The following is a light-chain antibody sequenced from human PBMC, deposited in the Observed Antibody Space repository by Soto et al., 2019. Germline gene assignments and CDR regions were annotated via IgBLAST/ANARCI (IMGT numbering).Light chain of an antibody. Sequence: DIQMTQCPPTLPASAGDRVTITCRASQDISRWLAWYQQKPGKAPELLIYDVSTLQSGVPSRFSGTGSGTEFTLTISSLQPEDFATYYCQQYNAYYSFGQGTKVDI. V-gene: IGKV1-5*01. CDR2: DVS. J-gene: IGKJ2*03. CDR3: QQYNAYYS. CDR1: QDISRW.